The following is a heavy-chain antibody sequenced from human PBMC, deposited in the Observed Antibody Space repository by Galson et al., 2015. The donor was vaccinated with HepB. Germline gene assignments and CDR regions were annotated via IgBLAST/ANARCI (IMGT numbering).Heavy chain of an antibody. CDR1: GYTFTSYA. Sequence: SVKVSCKASGYTFTSYAMHWVRQAPGQRLEWMGWINAGNGNTKYSQKFQGRVTITRDTSASTAYMELSSLRSEDTAVYYCAREPFYYYYMDVWGKGTTVTVSS. V-gene: IGHV1-3*01. CDR2: INAGNGNT. CDR3: AREPFYYYYMDV. J-gene: IGHJ6*03.